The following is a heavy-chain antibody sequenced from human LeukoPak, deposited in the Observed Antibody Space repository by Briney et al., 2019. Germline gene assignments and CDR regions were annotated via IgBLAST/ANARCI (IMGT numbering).Heavy chain of an antibody. D-gene: IGHD3-16*01. V-gene: IGHV4-59*08. CDR2: VYHSGST. J-gene: IGHJ3*02. CDR3: ARLGAVSDAFDI. Sequence: SETPSLTCTVSGGSISTYYWSWIRQPPGKGLEWLGYVYHSGSTNYNPSLKSRVTISVDTSKKQFSLKVTPVTAADTAVYYCARLGAVSDAFDIWGQGTMVTVSS. CDR1: GGSISTYY.